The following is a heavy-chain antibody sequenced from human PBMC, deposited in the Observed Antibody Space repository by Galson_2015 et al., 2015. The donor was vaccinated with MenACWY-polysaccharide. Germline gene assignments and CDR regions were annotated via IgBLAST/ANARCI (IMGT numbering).Heavy chain of an antibody. CDR3: SRGLNGNDRPLDFCS. D-gene: IGHD3-3*01. J-gene: IGHJ5*02. CDR1: GFTFSDYY. Sequence: SLRLSCAASGFTFSDYYMDWARQAPGKGLEWVARVRDKPHSYTTEYAASVKGRFTVSRDDSKNSLYLQMNSLKTDDTAVYYCSRGLNGNDRPLDFCSWGQGSLVTVSS. CDR2: VRDKPHSYTT. V-gene: IGHV3-72*01.